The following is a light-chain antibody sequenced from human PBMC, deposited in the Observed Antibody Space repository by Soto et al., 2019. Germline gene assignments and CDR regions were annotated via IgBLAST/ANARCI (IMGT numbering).Light chain of an antibody. CDR1: QTISKH. V-gene: IGKV3-15*01. CDR2: GAS. J-gene: IGKJ1*01. Sequence: DIEITQSPATLSASTGDRTTLSCRASQTISKHLAWYQQRPGQGPSLLLYGASTRATGISARFSGSGSGREFALTISSLQSEDSATYYCQQSNGSPWTFGQGTKVDIK. CDR3: QQSNGSPWT.